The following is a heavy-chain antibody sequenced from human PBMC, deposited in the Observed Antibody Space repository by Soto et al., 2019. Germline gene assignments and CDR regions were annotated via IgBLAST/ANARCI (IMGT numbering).Heavy chain of an antibody. V-gene: IGHV1-18*04. CDR2: ISAYNGNT. J-gene: IGHJ6*02. D-gene: IGHD4-4*01. CDR1: AYTFTSYG. CDR3: ARSRLQPDYYYYYGMDV. Sequence: ASVKVSCKASAYTFTSYGITWVRQAPGQGLEWMGWISAYNGNTNYAQKLQGRVTMTTDTSTSTAYMELRSLRSDDTAVYYCARSRLQPDYYYYYGMDVWGQGTTVTVPS.